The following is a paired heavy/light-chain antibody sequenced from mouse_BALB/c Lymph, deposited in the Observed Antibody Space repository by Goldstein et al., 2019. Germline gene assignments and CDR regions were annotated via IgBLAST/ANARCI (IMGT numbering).Heavy chain of an antibody. J-gene: IGHJ4*01. Sequence: EVQLQQSGPEVVKPGGSVKISCKTSGYTFNEYTMHWVKQSHGKSLEWIGGINPNNGGTSYNQKFKGKATLTVDKSSSTAYMELRSLTSEDSAVYYFARGGDYDDAMDYWGQGTSVIVSS. CDR3: ARGGDYDDAMDY. D-gene: IGHD2-4*01. CDR1: GYTFNEYT. CDR2: INPNNGGT. V-gene: IGHV1-18*01.
Light chain of an antibody. J-gene: IGKJ1*01. CDR1: ENIYSY. CDR2: NAK. Sequence: DIQMTQSPASLSASVGETVTITCRASENIYSYLVWYQQKQGKSPQLLVYNAKTLAEGVPSRFSGSESGTQFSLKINSLQPEDFGSYYCHHHYGTPWTFGGGTKLEIK. V-gene: IGKV12-44*01. CDR3: HHHYGTPWT.